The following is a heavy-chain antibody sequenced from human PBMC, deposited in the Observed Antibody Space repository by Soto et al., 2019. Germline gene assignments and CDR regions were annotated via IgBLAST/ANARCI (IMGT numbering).Heavy chain of an antibody. CDR3: ATNGSSGYYRNY. V-gene: IGHV3-48*02. CDR1: GFTFSSYS. CDR2: ISSSSSSI. D-gene: IGHD3-22*01. Sequence: GGSLRLSCAASGFTFSSYSMNWFRQAPGKGLEWVSYISSSSSSIYYADSVKGRFTISRDNAKNSLYLQMNSLRDEDTAVYYCATNGSSGYYRNYWGQGALVTVSS. J-gene: IGHJ4*02.